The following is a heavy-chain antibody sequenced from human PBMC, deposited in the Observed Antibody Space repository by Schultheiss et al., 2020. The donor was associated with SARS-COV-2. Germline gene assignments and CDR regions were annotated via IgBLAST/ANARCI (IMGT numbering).Heavy chain of an antibody. CDR2: IYHSGST. CDR3: ARDLAAAGIFY. J-gene: IGHJ4*02. D-gene: IGHD6-13*01. Sequence: SQTLSLTCAVSGGSISSGGYYWSWIRQPPGKGLEWIGYIYHSGSTYYNPSLKSRVTISVDKSKNQFSLKLSSVTAADTAVYYCARDLAAAGIFYWGQGTLVTVSS. V-gene: IGHV4-30-2*01. CDR1: GGSISSGGYY.